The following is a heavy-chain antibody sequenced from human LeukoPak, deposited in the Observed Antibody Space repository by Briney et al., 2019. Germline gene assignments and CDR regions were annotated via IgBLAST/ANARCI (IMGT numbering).Heavy chain of an antibody. J-gene: IGHJ4*02. CDR2: ISGSGGST. Sequence: GGSLRLSCAASGFTFSSYAMSWDRQAPGKGLEWVSAISGSGGSTYYADSVKGRFTISRDNSKNTLYLQMNSLRAEDTAVYYCAKAPRGAVAAGYYFDYWGQGTLVTVSS. CDR3: AKAPRGAVAAGYYFDY. V-gene: IGHV3-23*01. D-gene: IGHD2-15*01. CDR1: GFTFSSYA.